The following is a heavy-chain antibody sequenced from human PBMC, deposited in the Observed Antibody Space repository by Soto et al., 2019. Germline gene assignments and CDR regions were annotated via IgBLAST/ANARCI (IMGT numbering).Heavy chain of an antibody. CDR1: GRSVSSRHW. J-gene: IGHJ6*02. CDR2: TFNGGGT. CDR3: ASSSRRDYGMDV. Sequence: QVQLQESGPGLVKPSETLSHTCCVSGRSVSSRHWWCCPRLPPGKGLEWIGKTFNGGGTNRNPSLKSRVTISIDNSRNQFSLRLTSVTAADTAVYYCASSSRRDYGMDVWGRGTTVTVSS. V-gene: IGHV4-4*02.